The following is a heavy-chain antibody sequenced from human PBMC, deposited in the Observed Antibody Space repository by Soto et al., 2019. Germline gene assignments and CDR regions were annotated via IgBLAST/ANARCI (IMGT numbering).Heavy chain of an antibody. D-gene: IGHD6-6*01. V-gene: IGHV1-69*01. CDR2: IIPIFGTA. J-gene: IGHJ6*02. Sequence: QVQLGQSGAEVKKPGSSVKVSCKASGGTFSSYAISWVRQAPAQGLEWMGGIIPIFGTANYAKKFQGRGTITADESTSTAYMELSSLRSEDTDVYYCARAYRIAARPSYYYGMDVWGQGTTVTVSS. CDR3: ARAYRIAARPSYYYGMDV. CDR1: GGTFSSYA.